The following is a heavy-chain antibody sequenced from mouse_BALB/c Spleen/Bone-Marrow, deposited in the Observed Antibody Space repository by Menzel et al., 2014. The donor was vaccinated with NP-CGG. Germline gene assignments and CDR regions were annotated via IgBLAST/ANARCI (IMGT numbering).Heavy chain of an antibody. CDR3: ARLGYYGWFAY. J-gene: IGHJ3*01. CDR2: INPDRKTI. Sequence: EVHLVESGGGLVQPGGSLKLSCAASGFDFSGYWMSWVRQAPGKGLEWIGEINPDRKTINYTPSLKNKFIISRDNAKNTLYLQMSKVKSEDTALYYCARLGYYGWFAYWGQGTLVTVSA. CDR1: GFDFSGYW. D-gene: IGHD2-3*01. V-gene: IGHV4-1*02.